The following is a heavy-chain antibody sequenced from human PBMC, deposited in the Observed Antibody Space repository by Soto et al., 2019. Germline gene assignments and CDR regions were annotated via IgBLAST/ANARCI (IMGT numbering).Heavy chain of an antibody. CDR1: GFTFSDDH. CDR2: SRNKAHSYTI. V-gene: IGHV3-72*01. J-gene: IGHJ4*02. Sequence: GGSLRLSWEASGFTFSDDHMDGVRQAPGKGLEWVGRSRNKAHSYTIEYAASVKGRFTISRDDSQNSLYLHMNSLKTEDTAVYFCRAFISAAGTDYWGQGTLVTVSS. D-gene: IGHD6-13*01. CDR3: RAFISAAGTDY.